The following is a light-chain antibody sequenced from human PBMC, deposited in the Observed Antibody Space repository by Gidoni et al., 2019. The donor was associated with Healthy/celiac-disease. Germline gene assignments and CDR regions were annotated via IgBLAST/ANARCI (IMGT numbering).Light chain of an antibody. Sequence: EIVLTQSPATLSLSPGERATLSCRASQSVSSYFAWYQQKPGQAPRLLIYDSSNRATGIPARFSGIGSGTDFTLTISSLEPEDFAVYYCQQRSNWPAWTFGQGTKVEIK. CDR2: DSS. J-gene: IGKJ1*01. V-gene: IGKV3-11*01. CDR3: QQRSNWPAWT. CDR1: QSVSSY.